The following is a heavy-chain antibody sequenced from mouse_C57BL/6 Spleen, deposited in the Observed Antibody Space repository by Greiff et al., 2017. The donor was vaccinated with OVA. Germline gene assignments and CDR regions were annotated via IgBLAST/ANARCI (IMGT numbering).Heavy chain of an antibody. J-gene: IGHJ4*01. Sequence: EVQGVESGEGLVKPGGSLKLSCAASGFTFSSYAMSWVRQTPEKRLEWVAYISSGGDYIYYADTVKGRFTISRDNARNTLYLQMSSLKSEDTAMYYCTRDPDYYGSSYAMDYWGQGTSVTVSS. V-gene: IGHV5-9-1*02. CDR1: GFTFSSYA. D-gene: IGHD1-1*01. CDR3: TRDPDYYGSSYAMDY. CDR2: ISSGGDYI.